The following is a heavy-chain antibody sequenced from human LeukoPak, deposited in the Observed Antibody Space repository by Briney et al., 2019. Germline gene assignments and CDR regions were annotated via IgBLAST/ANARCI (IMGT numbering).Heavy chain of an antibody. CDR3: ARVGVYGSGSYYPDY. CDR1: GGTISTYY. J-gene: IGHJ4*02. D-gene: IGHD3-10*01. CDR2: IYYSGST. V-gene: IGHV4-59*01. Sequence: PSETLSLTCTVSGGTISTYYWSWIRQPPGKGLDWIGYIYYSGSTNYNPSLKSRVTISVDTSKNQFSLKLSSVTAADTAVYYCARVGVYGSGSYYPDYWGQGTLVTVSS.